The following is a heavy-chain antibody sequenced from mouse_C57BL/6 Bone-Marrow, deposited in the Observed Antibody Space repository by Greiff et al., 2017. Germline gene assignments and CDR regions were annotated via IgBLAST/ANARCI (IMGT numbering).Heavy chain of an antibody. CDR2: IDPSDSYT. J-gene: IGHJ1*03. CDR1: GYTFTSYW. CDR3: AREDDGYHWYCDV. Sequence: QVHVKQPGAELVMPGASVKLSCKASGYTFTSYWMHWVKQRPGQGLEWIGEIDPSDSYTNYNQKFKGQSTLTVDKSSSTAYMQLSSLTSEDSAVYYCAREDDGYHWYCDVWGTGTTVTVAS. V-gene: IGHV1-69*01. D-gene: IGHD2-3*01.